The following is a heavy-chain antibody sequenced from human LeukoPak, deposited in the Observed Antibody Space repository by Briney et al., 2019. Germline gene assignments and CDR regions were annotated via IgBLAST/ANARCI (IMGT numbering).Heavy chain of an antibody. CDR3: ATSYYFDSSGYYGCDS. J-gene: IGHJ5*01. CDR2: INPNSGGT. D-gene: IGHD3-22*01. Sequence: ASVKVSCKASGYTFIDYYIHWVRQAPGQGLEWTGWINPNSGGTNSAQKFQGRVTMTRDTSISTAYMELSRLRFDDTAVYYCATSYYFDSSGYYGCDSWGQGTLVTVSS. V-gene: IGHV1-2*02. CDR1: GYTFIDYY.